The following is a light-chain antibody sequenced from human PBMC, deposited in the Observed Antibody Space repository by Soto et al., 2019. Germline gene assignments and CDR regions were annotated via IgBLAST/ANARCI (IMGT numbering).Light chain of an antibody. CDR1: SSDVGSYNL. CDR3: CSYAGSSTLV. Sequence: QSALTQPASVSGSPGQSITISCTGTSSDVGSYNLVSWYQQHPAKAPKLMIYEVSKRPSGVSHRFSGSKSGNTASLTISGLQAEDEADYYCCSYAGSSTLVFGGGTKLTVL. V-gene: IGLV2-23*02. J-gene: IGLJ3*02. CDR2: EVS.